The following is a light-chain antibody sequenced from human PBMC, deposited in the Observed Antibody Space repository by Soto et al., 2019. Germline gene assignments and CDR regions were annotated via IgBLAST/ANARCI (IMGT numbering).Light chain of an antibody. CDR1: QSISSW. Sequence: DIQMTQSPSTLSASVGDRVTIICRASQSISSWLAWYQQKPGKAPKLLIYKASSLESGVPSRFSGSGSGTEFNLTISSLQPDDFATYYCQQYNSYSRTFGQGTKVEIK. CDR2: KAS. V-gene: IGKV1-5*03. J-gene: IGKJ1*01. CDR3: QQYNSYSRT.